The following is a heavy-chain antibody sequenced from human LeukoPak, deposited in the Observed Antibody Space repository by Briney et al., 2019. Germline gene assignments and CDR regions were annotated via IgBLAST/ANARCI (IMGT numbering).Heavy chain of an antibody. D-gene: IGHD2-15*01. J-gene: IGHJ4*02. CDR1: GGSFSGYY. Sequence: ETLSLTCAVYGGSFSGYYWSWIRQPPGKGLEWVANIKQDGSEKYYVDSVKGRFTISRDNAKNSLYLQMNSLRAEDTAVYYCAREDCSGGSCYSEIGYYFDYWGQGTLVTVSS. CDR2: IKQDGSEK. CDR3: AREDCSGGSCYSEIGYYFDY. V-gene: IGHV3-7*01.